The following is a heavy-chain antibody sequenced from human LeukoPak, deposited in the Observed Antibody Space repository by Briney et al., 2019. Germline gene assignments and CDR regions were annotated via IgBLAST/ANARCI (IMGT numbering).Heavy chain of an antibody. J-gene: IGHJ6*03. Sequence: SETLSLTCTVSGGSISSDDHHWGWIRQPPGKGLEWIGSIYYSGSTNYNPSLKSRVTVFVDTSKNQFSLKLSSVTAADTALYFCARLERSLFGAYYYMDVWGTGTTVTVSS. CDR2: IYYSGST. D-gene: IGHD3-16*01. CDR1: GGSISSDDHH. V-gene: IGHV4-39*01. CDR3: ARLERSLFGAYYYMDV.